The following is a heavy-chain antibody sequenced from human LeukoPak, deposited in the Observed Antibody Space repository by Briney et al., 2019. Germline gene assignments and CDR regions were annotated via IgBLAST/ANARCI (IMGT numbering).Heavy chain of an antibody. CDR1: GYTFTSYG. CDR2: ISAYNGNT. V-gene: IGHV1-18*01. D-gene: IGHD3-10*01. J-gene: IGHJ3*02. CDR3: ARVAGYGSGSKAFDI. Sequence: GASVKVSCKASGYTFTSYGISCVRQAPGQGLEWMGWISAYNGNTNYAQKLQGRVTMTTDTSTSTAYMELRSLRSDDTAVYYCARVAGYGSGSKAFDIWGQGTMVTVSS.